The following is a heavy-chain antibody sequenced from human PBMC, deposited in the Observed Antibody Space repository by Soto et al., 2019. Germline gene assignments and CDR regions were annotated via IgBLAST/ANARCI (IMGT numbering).Heavy chain of an antibody. J-gene: IGHJ6*02. V-gene: IGHV5-51*01. CDR2: IYPGDSDT. CDR3: ARHQGPPYYYYSGMDV. CDR1: GYSFTSYW. Sequence: GESLKISCKGSGYSFTSYWIGWVRQMPGKGLEWMGIIYPGDSDTRYSPSFQGQVTISADKSISTAYLQWSSLKASDTAMYYCARHQGPPYYYYSGMDVWGQGTTVTVSS.